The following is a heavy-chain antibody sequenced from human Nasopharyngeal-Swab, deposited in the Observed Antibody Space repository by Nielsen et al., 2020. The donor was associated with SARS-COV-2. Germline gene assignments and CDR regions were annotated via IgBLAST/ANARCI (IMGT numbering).Heavy chain of an antibody. V-gene: IGHV1-18*01. CDR3: ARVIAAAANEGLDY. D-gene: IGHD6-13*01. CDR2: ISAYNGNT. Sequence: ASVKVSCKASGYTFTSYGISWVRQAPGQGLEWMGWISAYNGNTNYAQKLQGRVTMTTDTSTSTAHMELRSLRSDDTAVYYCARVIAAAANEGLDYWGQGTLATVSS. J-gene: IGHJ4*02. CDR1: GYTFTSYG.